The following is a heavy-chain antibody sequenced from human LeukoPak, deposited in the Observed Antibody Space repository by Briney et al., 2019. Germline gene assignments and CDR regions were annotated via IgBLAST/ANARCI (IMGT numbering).Heavy chain of an antibody. Sequence: SETLSLTCAVYGGSFSGYYWGWLRHPPRKWLDWVGEINYIGRTNYNPSLRRRVPISVDKSKNKFSLKLSSVTAADTAVNYCARPCSGGSWRRGYYYYYMDVWGKGTTVTVSS. J-gene: IGHJ6*03. D-gene: IGHD2-15*01. CDR3: ARPCSGGSWRRGYYYYYMDV. CDR2: INYIGRT. V-gene: IGHV4-34*01. CDR1: GGSFSGYY.